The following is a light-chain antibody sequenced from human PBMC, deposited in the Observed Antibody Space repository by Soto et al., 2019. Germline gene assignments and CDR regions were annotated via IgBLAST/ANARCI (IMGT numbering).Light chain of an antibody. Sequence: QSVLTQPPSASGSPGQSVTISCTGTSSEVGGYNYVSWYQQHPGKAPKLMIYQVTKRPSGVPDRFSGSKSGNTASLTVSGLQVEDEADYYCSSYAGSKNSVFGSGTKVTVL. CDR3: SSYAGSKNSV. CDR1: SSEVGGYNY. CDR2: QVT. V-gene: IGLV2-8*01. J-gene: IGLJ1*01.